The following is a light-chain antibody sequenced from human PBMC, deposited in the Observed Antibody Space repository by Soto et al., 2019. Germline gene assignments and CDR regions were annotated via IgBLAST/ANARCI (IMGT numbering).Light chain of an antibody. CDR3: EAWDDSLKAVI. J-gene: IGLJ2*01. CDR1: NSNIGSNS. Sequence: QAVVTQPPSVSGTPGQRVTISCSGSNSNIGSNSVNWYQHVPGTAPKLLIHTNNLRPSGIPDRFSGSRSGTSASLDITDLQSEDETEYYCEAWDDSLKAVIFGGGTQLTVL. CDR2: TNN. V-gene: IGLV1-44*01.